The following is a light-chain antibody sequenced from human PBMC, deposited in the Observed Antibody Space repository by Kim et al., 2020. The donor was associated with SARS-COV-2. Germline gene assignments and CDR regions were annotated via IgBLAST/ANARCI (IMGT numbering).Light chain of an antibody. J-gene: IGLJ3*02. V-gene: IGLV3-19*01. CDR1: SLRSYY. CDR3: NSRDSSGNVWV. CDR2: GKN. Sequence: ALGPPVRITCQGDSLRSYYASWYQQKPGQAPVLVIYGKNNRPSGIPDRFSGSSSGNTASLTITGAQAEDEADYYCNSRDSSGNVWVFGGGTQLTVL.